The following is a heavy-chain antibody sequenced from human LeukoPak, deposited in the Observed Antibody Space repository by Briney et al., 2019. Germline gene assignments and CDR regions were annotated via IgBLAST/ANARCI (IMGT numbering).Heavy chain of an antibody. CDR1: GGSISSCI. CDR3: ARYCSGDSCYSRSFDY. D-gene: IGHD2-15*01. V-gene: IGHV4-59*01. CDR2: MYYSGST. J-gene: IGHJ4*02. Sequence: SETLSLTCSVSGGSISSCIWSWVRQPPGKGLEWIGYMYYSGSTNYNPSLKSRVTISVDTSKNQFSLKLASVTTADTAVYYCARYCSGDSCYSRSFDYWGQGTLVTVSS.